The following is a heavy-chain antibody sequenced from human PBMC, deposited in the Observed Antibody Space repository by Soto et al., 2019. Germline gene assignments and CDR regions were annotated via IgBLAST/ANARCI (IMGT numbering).Heavy chain of an antibody. CDR2: TSYTGRT. J-gene: IGHJ5*02. V-gene: IGHV4-31*03. Sequence: QVQLQESGPGLVNLSRTLSLTCSVSGGSINSGAYYWGWIRQHPGKGLEWIGYTSYTGRTYSNPSLQGRVTIALDMSESQFSLKLTSVTAADTAVYFCARVSATGTRWIDPWGQGTLVTVSP. D-gene: IGHD6-13*01. CDR1: GGSINSGAYY. CDR3: ARVSATGTRWIDP.